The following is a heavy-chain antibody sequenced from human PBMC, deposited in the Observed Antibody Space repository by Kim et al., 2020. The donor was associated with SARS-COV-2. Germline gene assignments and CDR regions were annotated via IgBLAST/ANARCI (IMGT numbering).Heavy chain of an antibody. Sequence: GGSLRLSCVASGFTFTDYALSWVRQAPGKGLEWVSTMSGSTGSTFYADSVRGRFTISRDTPKKMQYLVSRDNSRTTLYLQLNSLRADDTAVYYCAKGLRGYGDSWGQGTLVTVSS. CDR1: GFTFTDYA. CDR3: AKGLRGYGDS. V-gene: IGHV3-23*01. CDR2: MSGSTGST. J-gene: IGHJ4*02. D-gene: IGHD4-17*01.